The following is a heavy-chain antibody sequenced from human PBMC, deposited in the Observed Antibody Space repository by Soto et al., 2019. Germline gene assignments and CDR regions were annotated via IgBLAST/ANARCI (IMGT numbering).Heavy chain of an antibody. CDR1: GGSFSGYY. CDR2: INHSGST. CDR3: ASGYCSSTSCWYAFDI. D-gene: IGHD2-2*01. Sequence: SETLSLTCAVYGGSFSGYYWSWIRQPPGKGQEWIGEINHSGSTNYNPSLKSRVTISVDTSKNQFSLKLSSVTAADTAVYYCASGYCSSTSCWYAFDIWGQGTMVTVSS. V-gene: IGHV4-34*01. J-gene: IGHJ3*02.